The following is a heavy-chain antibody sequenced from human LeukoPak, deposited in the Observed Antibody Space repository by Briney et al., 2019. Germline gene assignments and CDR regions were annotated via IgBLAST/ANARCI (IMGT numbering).Heavy chain of an antibody. J-gene: IGHJ6*02. CDR3: VLELPNNYYYYYGMDV. CDR2: ISAYNGNT. Sequence: ASVKVSCKASGYTFTSYGISWVRQAPGQGLEWMGWISAYNGNTNYAQKLQGRVTMTTDTSTSTAYMELRSLRSDDTAVYYCVLELPNNYYYYYGMDVWGQGTTVTVSS. V-gene: IGHV1-18*01. D-gene: IGHD1-26*01. CDR1: GYTFTSYG.